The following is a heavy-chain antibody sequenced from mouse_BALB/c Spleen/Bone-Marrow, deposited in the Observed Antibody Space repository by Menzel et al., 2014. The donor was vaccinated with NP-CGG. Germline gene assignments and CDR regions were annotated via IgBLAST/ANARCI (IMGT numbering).Heavy chain of an antibody. V-gene: IGHV1-18*01. CDR2: INPNNGGT. J-gene: IGHJ4*01. CDR3: ARGDGYYVYAMDY. D-gene: IGHD2-3*01. Sequence: VQLQQSGPELVKPGASVKISCKTSGCTFTEYTMHWVKQSHGKSLEWIGSINPNNGGTNYNQKFKGKATLTVDKSSSTAYMEFRSLTSEDSAVYYCARGDGYYVYAMDYWGQGTSVTVSS. CDR1: GCTFTEYT.